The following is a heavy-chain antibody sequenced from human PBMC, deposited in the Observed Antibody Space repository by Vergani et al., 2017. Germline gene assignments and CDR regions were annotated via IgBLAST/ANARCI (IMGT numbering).Heavy chain of an antibody. V-gene: IGHV3-21*01. CDR1: GFTFSSYS. D-gene: IGHD6-6*01. CDR2: ITSSSSYI. CDR3: ARHLWEYSSSSGPLGY. J-gene: IGHJ4*02. Sequence: EVQLVESGGGLVKPGGSLRLSCTASGFTFSSYSMHWVRQAPGKGLEWVSSITSSSSYIYYADSVKGRFTISRDNAKNSLYLQMNSLRADDTAVYYCARHLWEYSSSSGPLGYWGQGTLVTVSS.